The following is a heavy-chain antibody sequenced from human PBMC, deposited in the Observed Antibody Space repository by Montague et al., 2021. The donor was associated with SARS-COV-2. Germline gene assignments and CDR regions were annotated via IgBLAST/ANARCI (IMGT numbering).Heavy chain of an antibody. V-gene: IGHV4-34*01. Sequence: SETLSLTCAVHSGSFSDYYWTWIRQPPGKGLEWIGEINHSGSINYNPSLKSRVSISVDTSKNQFSLKLTSVTAADTAVYYCARGAPTITMIVVVFTGAGWYFDLWGRGTLVTVSS. CDR1: SGSFSDYY. CDR3: ARGAPTITMIVVVFTGAGWYFDL. D-gene: IGHD3-22*01. CDR2: INHSGSI. J-gene: IGHJ2*01.